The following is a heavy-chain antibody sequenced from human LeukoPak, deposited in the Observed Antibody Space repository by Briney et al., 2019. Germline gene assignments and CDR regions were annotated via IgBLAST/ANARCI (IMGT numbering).Heavy chain of an antibody. Sequence: GGSLRLSCAASGFTFINACMTWVRQAPGKGLEWVGRIKSKTDGGTTDYAAPVKGRFSISRDDSKNTLYLQMNSLKTEDTAVYYCSTSPGDESDFWGQGTLVTVSS. CDR1: GFTFINAC. J-gene: IGHJ4*02. CDR2: IKSKTDGGTT. V-gene: IGHV3-15*01. D-gene: IGHD2-21*01. CDR3: STSPGDESDF.